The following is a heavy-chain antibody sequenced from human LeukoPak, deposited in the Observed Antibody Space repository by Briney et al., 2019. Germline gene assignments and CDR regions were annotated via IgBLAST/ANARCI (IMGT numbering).Heavy chain of an antibody. Sequence: GGSLRLSCAASGFTFSDYYMSWIRHAPGKGLEWVSYISSSSSYTNYADSVKGRFTICRDNAKNSLYLQMNSLRAEDTAVYYCARERAMVRGVISFDPWGQGTLVTVSS. V-gene: IGHV3-11*06. CDR1: GFTFSDYY. CDR2: ISSSSSYT. D-gene: IGHD3-10*01. CDR3: ARERAMVRGVISFDP. J-gene: IGHJ5*02.